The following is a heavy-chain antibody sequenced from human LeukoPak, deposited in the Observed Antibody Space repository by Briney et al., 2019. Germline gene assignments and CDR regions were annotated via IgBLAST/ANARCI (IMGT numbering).Heavy chain of an antibody. D-gene: IGHD6-13*01. V-gene: IGHV3-74*01. Sequence: GGSLRLSCAASGFMLSNTWMHWVRQAPGKGLVWVSRINSDATSTSYADSVRGRFTISRDDAKNTMYLQMNSLRAEDTAMYYCVRGSPGYSSSWHAYWGQGTLVTVSS. CDR2: INSDATST. CDR1: GFMLSNTW. J-gene: IGHJ4*02. CDR3: VRGSPGYSSSWHAY.